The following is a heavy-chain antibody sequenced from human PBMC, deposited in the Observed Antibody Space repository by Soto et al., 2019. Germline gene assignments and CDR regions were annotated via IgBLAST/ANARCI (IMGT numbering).Heavy chain of an antibody. Sequence: LRLSCAAPGFTFCSYGMHLVRQAPGKGLEWVAVIWYDGSNKYYADSVRGRFTISRDNSKNTLYLQMNSLRAEDTAVYYCARDKYDILTGYYKAPGYYFDYWGQGTLVTVSS. CDR2: IWYDGSNK. D-gene: IGHD3-9*01. CDR1: GFTFCSYG. CDR3: ARDKYDILTGYYKAPGYYFDY. J-gene: IGHJ4*02. V-gene: IGHV3-33*01.